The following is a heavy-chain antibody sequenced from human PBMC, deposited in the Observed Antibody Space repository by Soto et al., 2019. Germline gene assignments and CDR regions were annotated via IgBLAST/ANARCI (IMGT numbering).Heavy chain of an antibody. CDR1: GFTFSSYW. D-gene: IGHD3-10*01. CDR3: ARDNGSGTYYTRY. V-gene: IGHV3-74*01. J-gene: IGHJ4*02. CDR2: IKSDGSST. Sequence: EVQLVESGGGLVQPGGSLRLSCAASGFTFSSYWMHWVRQAPGKGLVWVSRIKSDGSSTSYAGSVKGRFTISRDNATNTVYLQMNSLRAEDTAVYYCARDNGSGTYYTRYWGQGTLVTVSS.